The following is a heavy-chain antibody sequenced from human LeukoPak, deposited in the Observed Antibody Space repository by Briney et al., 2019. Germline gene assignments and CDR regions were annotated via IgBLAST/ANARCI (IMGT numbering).Heavy chain of an antibody. CDR2: IRSKSNSYAT. CDR1: GFTFSDSA. CDR3: TSYDFGTDTPFDY. Sequence: PGGSLKLSCAASGFTFSDSAMHWVRQASGKGLEWVGRIRSKSNSYATAYAASVKGRFTISRDDSKNTAYLQMNSLKTEDTAVYYCTSYDFGTDTPFDYWGRGTLVIVSS. D-gene: IGHD3/OR15-3a*01. V-gene: IGHV3-73*01. J-gene: IGHJ4*02.